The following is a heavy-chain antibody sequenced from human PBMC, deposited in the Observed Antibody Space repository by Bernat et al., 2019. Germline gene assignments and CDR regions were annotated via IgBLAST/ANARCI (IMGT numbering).Heavy chain of an antibody. CDR1: GFTFSSYG. V-gene: IGHV3-30*18. J-gene: IGHJ4*02. CDR3: AKDPGYSGYDWSDY. D-gene: IGHD5-12*01. CDR2: ISYDGSNK. Sequence: QVQLVESGGGVVQPGRSLRLSCAASGFTFSSYGMHWVRQAPGQGLEWVAVISYDGSNKYYADSVKGRFTISRDNSKNTLYLQMNSLRAEDTAVYYCAKDPGYSGYDWSDYWGQGALVTVSS.